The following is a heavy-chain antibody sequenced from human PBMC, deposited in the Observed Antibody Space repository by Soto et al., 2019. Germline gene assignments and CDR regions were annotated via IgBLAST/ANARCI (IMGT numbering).Heavy chain of an antibody. V-gene: IGHV4-59*01. J-gene: IGHJ6*02. Sequence: SETLSLTCTVSGGSISSYYWSWIRQPPGKGLEWIGYIYYSGSTNYNPSLKSRVTISLDTSKNQFSLKLSSVTAADTAVYYCGRENRVNGMDVWGQGTTVTVSS. CDR3: GRENRVNGMDV. CDR2: IYYSGST. CDR1: GGSISSYY. D-gene: IGHD3-22*01.